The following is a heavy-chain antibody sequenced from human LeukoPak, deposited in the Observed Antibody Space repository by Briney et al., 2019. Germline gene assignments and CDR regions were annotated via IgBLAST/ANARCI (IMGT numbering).Heavy chain of an antibody. CDR2: THSSGST. CDR3: AKDWELGS. CDR1: GASINSYY. D-gene: IGHD1-26*01. J-gene: IGHJ5*02. Sequence: KPSETLSLTCSVSGASINSYYWNWIRQPPGKGLEWIGNTHSSGSTNYNPSLKSRVTISLDTSKNQFSLKMSSVTAADTAVYYCAKDWELGSWGQGTLVTVSS. V-gene: IGHV4-59*01.